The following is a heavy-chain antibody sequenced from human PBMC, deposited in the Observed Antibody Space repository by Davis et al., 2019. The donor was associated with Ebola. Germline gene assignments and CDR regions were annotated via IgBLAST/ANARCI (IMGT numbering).Heavy chain of an antibody. J-gene: IGHJ6*02. V-gene: IGHV3-30*18. CDR2: ISYDGSNK. D-gene: IGHD2-2*01. CDR1: GFTFSSYG. CDR3: AKGRTSCCDGMDV. Sequence: GGSLRLSCAASGFTFSSYGMHWVRQAPGKGLEWVAVISYDGSNKYYADSVKGRFTISRDNSKNTLYLQMNSLRAEDTAVYYCAKGRTSCCDGMDVWGQGTTVTVSS.